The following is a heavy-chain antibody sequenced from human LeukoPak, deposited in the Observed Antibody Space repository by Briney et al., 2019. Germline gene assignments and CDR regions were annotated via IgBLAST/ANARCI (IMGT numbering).Heavy chain of an antibody. J-gene: IGHJ5*02. CDR2: IYYSGST. CDR3: ARHGGVVRGVILKDWFDP. CDR1: GGSISSSSYY. V-gene: IGHV4-39*01. D-gene: IGHD3-10*01. Sequence: PSETLSLTCTVSGGSISSSSYYWGWIRQPPGKGLEWIGSIYYSGSTYYNPSLKSRVTISVDTSKNQFSLKLSSVTAADTAVYYCARHGGVVRGVILKDWFDPWGQGTLVTVSS.